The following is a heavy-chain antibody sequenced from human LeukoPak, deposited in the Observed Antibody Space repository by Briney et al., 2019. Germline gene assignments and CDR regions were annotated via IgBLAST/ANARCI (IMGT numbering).Heavy chain of an antibody. CDR2: IKQDGSEK. CDR1: GFTFSSYW. D-gene: IGHD6-13*01. J-gene: IGHJ3*02. V-gene: IGHV3-7*03. CDR3: AKQMQSSSWYNAFDI. Sequence: GGSLRLSCAASGFTFSSYWMSWVRQAPGKGLEWVANIKQDGSEKYYVDSVKGRFTISRDNAKNSLYLQMNNLRAEDTAVYYCAKQMQSSSWYNAFDIWGQGTMVTVSS.